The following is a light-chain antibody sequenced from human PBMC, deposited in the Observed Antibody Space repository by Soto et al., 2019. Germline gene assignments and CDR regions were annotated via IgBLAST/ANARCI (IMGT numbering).Light chain of an antibody. CDR2: EVS. Sequence: QSALTQPASVSGSPGQSITISCTGTSSDVGSYNLVSWYQQHPGKAPKLMIYEVSKRPSGVSNRFSGSKSGNTASLTISGLQAEDEADYYCCSYAGSRVFGGGTKLTDL. J-gene: IGLJ3*02. V-gene: IGLV2-23*02. CDR3: CSYAGSRV. CDR1: SSDVGSYNL.